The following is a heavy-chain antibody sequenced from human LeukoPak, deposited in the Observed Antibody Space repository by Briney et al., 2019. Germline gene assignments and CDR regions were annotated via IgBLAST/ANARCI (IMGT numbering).Heavy chain of an antibody. J-gene: IGHJ4*02. Sequence: ASVKVSCKASGYTFTSYGISWVRQAPGQGLEWMGWISAYNGNTNYAQKLQGRVTMTTDTSTSTAYMEPRSLRSDDTAVYYCARDYYGSGSYYNPTLDYWGQGTLVTVSS. V-gene: IGHV1-18*01. CDR2: ISAYNGNT. CDR1: GYTFTSYG. CDR3: ARDYYGSGSYYNPTLDY. D-gene: IGHD3-10*01.